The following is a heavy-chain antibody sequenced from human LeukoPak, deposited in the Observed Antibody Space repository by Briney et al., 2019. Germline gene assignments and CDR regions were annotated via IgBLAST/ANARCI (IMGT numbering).Heavy chain of an antibody. CDR2: INPNSGGT. J-gene: IGHJ4*02. Sequence: ASVKVSCKASGYTFTCYYMHWVRQAPGQGLEWMGWINPNSGGTNYAQKFQGRVTMTRDTSISTAYMELSRLRSDDTAVYHCASGGITIFGVVIPNPDYWGQGTLVTVSS. CDR1: GYTFTCYY. CDR3: ASGGITIFGVVIPNPDY. D-gene: IGHD3-3*01. V-gene: IGHV1-2*02.